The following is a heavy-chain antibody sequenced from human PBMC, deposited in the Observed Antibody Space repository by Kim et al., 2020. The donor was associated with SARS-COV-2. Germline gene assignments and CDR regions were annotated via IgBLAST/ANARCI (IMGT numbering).Heavy chain of an antibody. V-gene: IGHV3-49*04. CDR2: IRSNGYGGTA. J-gene: IGHJ6*02. CDR3: TRAHYYDTSGPLTSHYYYGMDV. CDR1: GFTLSVYT. D-gene: IGHD3-22*01. Sequence: GGSLRLSCSASGFTLSVYTMSWVRQAPGKGLEWLGFIRSNGYGGTAEYAASVKGRFTISRDDSKSIAYLQMNSLKTEDTAVYYCTRAHYYDTSGPLTSHYYYGMDVWGQGTTVTVSS.